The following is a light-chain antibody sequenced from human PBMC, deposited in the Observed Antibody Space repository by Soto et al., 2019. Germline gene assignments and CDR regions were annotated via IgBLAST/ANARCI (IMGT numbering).Light chain of an antibody. V-gene: IGLV2-11*01. CDR2: DVN. J-gene: IGLJ1*01. CDR1: SDDVGGYNY. Sequence: QSALTQPRSVSGSPGQSVSISCTGTSDDVGGYNYVSWYQQHPGKAPKLMIYDVNKRPSGVPDRFSGSKSGNTASLTISGLQAEDEADYYCCSYAGSYTLYVFGTGTQVTVL. CDR3: CSYAGSYTLYV.